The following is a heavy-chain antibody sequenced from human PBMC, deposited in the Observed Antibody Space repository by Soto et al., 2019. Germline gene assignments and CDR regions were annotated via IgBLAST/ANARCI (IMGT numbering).Heavy chain of an antibody. V-gene: IGHV1-18*01. J-gene: IGHJ3*01. CDR2: ISAFNGYT. D-gene: IGHD2-21*01. CDR1: GYILNKYG. CDR3: ARGRGVVIPAGTPDAFDV. Sequence: ASVKVSYKASGYILNKYGFNWVRQAPGQGLEWMGRISAFNGYTNFAQKFQGRVTLTTDTSTNTAYMELRSLRSDDSAIYYCARGRGVVIPAGTPDAFDVWGQGTMVTVSS.